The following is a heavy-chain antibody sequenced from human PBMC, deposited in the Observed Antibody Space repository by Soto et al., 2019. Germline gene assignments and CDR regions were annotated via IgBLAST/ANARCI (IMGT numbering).Heavy chain of an antibody. CDR1: GGSISSSGYN. J-gene: IGHJ4*02. Sequence: SETLSLTCTVSGGSISSSGYNWSWIRQHPGKGLEWIGYIYYSGSTYYNPSLKSRVTISVDTSQNQFSLKLSSVTAADTAVYFCASYGSGSYYPTTFDYWGQGTLVTVSS. CDR2: IYYSGST. V-gene: IGHV4-31*03. D-gene: IGHD3-10*01. CDR3: ASYGSGSYYPTTFDY.